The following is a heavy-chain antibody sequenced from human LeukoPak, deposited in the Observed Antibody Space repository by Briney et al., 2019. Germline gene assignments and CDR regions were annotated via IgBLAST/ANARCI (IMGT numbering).Heavy chain of an antibody. CDR1: GYTFTSYG. Sequence: ASVKVSCKASGYTFTSYGISWVRQAPGQGLEWMGWISAYNGNTNYAQKLQGRVTMTTDTSTSTAYMELSSLRSEDTAVYYCARKDAYGSSWYGLGYWGQGTLVTVSS. D-gene: IGHD6-13*01. CDR3: ARKDAYGSSWYGLGY. V-gene: IGHV1-18*01. CDR2: ISAYNGNT. J-gene: IGHJ4*02.